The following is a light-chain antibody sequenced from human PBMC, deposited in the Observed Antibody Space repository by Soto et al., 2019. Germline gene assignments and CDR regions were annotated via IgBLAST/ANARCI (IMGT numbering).Light chain of an antibody. CDR1: LSVSRN. Sequence: EIVMTQSPATLSVSPGERATLCCRASLSVSRNLAWYQQKPGQAPRLLVYGASTRATTIPAMFSGSGSGTEFTLTISSLQSEDFAVYYCQQYNNWPLTFGVGTKVDIK. CDR3: QQYNNWPLT. J-gene: IGKJ4*01. CDR2: GAS. V-gene: IGKV3-15*01.